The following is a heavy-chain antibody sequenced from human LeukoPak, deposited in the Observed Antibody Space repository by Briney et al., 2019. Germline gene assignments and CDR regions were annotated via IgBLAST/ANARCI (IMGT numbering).Heavy chain of an antibody. CDR1: GGSFSGYY. V-gene: IGHV4-34*01. Sequence: PSETLSLTCAVYGGSFSGYYWSWIRQPPGKGLEWIGEINHSGSTNYNPSLKSRVTISVDTSKNQFSLKLSSVTAADTAVYYCARGFSHRSSRGKDYSSGLVFDYWGQGTLVTVSS. CDR3: ARGFSHRSSRGKDYSSGLVFDY. D-gene: IGHD3-10*01. J-gene: IGHJ4*02. CDR2: INHSGST.